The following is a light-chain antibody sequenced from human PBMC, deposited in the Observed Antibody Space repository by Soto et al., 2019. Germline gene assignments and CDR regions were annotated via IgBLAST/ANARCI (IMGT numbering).Light chain of an antibody. Sequence: QSGLTQPPSASGSPGQSVTISCTGTSSDVGGYNYVSWYQQHPGKAPKLMIYEVSKRPSGVPDRFSGSKSGNTASLTVSGLQPEDEADYYFSSYAGSNKSVFGTGTKLTVL. J-gene: IGLJ1*01. V-gene: IGLV2-8*01. CDR3: SSYAGSNKSV. CDR1: SSDVGGYNY. CDR2: EVS.